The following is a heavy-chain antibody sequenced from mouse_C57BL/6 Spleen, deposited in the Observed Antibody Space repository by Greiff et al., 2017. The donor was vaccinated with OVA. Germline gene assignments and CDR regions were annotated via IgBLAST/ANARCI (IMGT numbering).Heavy chain of an antibody. CDR2: INPNTGGT. CDR3: AREGNYGYFDY. V-gene: IGHV1-22*01. J-gene: IGHJ2*01. CDR1: GYTFTDYN. D-gene: IGHD2-1*01. Sequence: VQLQQSGPELVKPGASVKMSCKASGYTFTDYNMHWVKQSHGKSLEWIGYINPNTGGTSYNQQFKGQATLTVNKSSSTAYMELRSLTSEDSAVYYCAREGNYGYFDYWGQGTTLTVSS.